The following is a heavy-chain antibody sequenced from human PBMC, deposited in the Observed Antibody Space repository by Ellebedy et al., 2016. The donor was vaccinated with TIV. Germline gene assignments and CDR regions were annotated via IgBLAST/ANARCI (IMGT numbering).Heavy chain of an antibody. CDR1: GYALASDS. V-gene: IGHV1-18*04. CDR3: ATSATFIERGRADY. CDR2: IVAHNGNR. J-gene: IGHJ4*02. D-gene: IGHD1-1*01. Sequence: AASVKVSCKASGYALASDSISWVRQAPGQGLEWMGGIVAHNGNRYYKQSLQDRVTMTTDTSTNTAYMELRSLTSDDTAVYYCATSATFIERGRADYWGQGTLVSVS.